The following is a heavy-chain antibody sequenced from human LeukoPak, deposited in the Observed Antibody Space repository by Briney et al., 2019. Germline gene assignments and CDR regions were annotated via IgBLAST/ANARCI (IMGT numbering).Heavy chain of an antibody. Sequence: SETLSLTCTVSGGSISSYYWSWIRQPPGKGLEWIGYIYYSGSTNYNPSLKSRVTISVDTSKNQFSLKLSSVTAADTAVYYCARHIPSRYSYGPGDAFDIWGQGTMVTVSS. CDR1: GGSISSYY. J-gene: IGHJ3*02. CDR2: IYYSGST. D-gene: IGHD5-18*01. V-gene: IGHV4-59*08. CDR3: ARHIPSRYSYGPGDAFDI.